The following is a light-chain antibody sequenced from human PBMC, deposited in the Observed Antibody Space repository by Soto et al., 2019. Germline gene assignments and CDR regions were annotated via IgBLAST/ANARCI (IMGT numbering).Light chain of an antibody. CDR2: DVS. CDR1: SSDVGGYNF. Sequence: QSVLTQPRSVSGSPGQSVTISCTGTSSDVGGYNFVSWYQQHPGKAPKLMIYDVSKRPSGVPDRFSGSKSGNTASLTISGLQAEDEADSYCCSSAGSYSYVFGTGTKVTVL. CDR3: CSSAGSYSYV. J-gene: IGLJ1*01. V-gene: IGLV2-11*01.